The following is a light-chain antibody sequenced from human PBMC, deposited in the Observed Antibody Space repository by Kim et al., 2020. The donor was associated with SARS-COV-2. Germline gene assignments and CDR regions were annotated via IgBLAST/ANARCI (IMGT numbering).Light chain of an antibody. Sequence: QSVLTQPPSVPAAPGQKVTISCSGSSSNIGNNYVSWYQQLPGTAPKLLIYDNNKRPSGIPDRFSGSKSGTSATLDITGLQTGDEADYHCGTWDTSLGAGVFGGGTQLTVL. J-gene: IGLJ2*01. CDR2: DNN. CDR1: SSNIGNNY. V-gene: IGLV1-51*01. CDR3: GTWDTSLGAGV.